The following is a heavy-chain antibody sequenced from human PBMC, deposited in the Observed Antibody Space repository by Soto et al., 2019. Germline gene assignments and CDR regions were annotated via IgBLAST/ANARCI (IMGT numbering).Heavy chain of an antibody. CDR2: IYYSGST. D-gene: IGHD3-3*01. Sequence: SETLSLTCSVSGFSISMYYWSCGGQPPGKGLEWIGYIYYSGSTNYNPSLKSRVTISVDTSKNQFSLKLSSVTAADTAVYYCASGSWGYYDFWNYYYMDVWGKGTTVT. V-gene: IGHV4-59*01. CDR3: ASGSWGYYDFWNYYYMDV. J-gene: IGHJ6*03. CDR1: GFSISMYY.